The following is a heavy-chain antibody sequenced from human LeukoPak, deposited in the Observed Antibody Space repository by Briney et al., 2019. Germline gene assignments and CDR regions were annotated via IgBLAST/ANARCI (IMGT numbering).Heavy chain of an antibody. V-gene: IGHV1-69*06. CDR1: GGTFSSYA. J-gene: IGHJ4*02. Sequence: GASVKVSCKASGGTFSSYAISWVRQAPGQGLEWMGGIIPIFGTANYARKFQGRVTITADKSTSTAYMELSSLRSEDTAVYYCAREREEYGSGSYLFDYWGQGTLVTVSS. CDR3: AREREEYGSGSYLFDY. CDR2: IIPIFGTA. D-gene: IGHD3-10*01.